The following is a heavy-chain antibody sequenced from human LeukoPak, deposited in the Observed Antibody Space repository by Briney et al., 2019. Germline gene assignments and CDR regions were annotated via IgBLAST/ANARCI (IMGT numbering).Heavy chain of an antibody. CDR2: INLNSGGT. CDR1: GYTFTGYY. V-gene: IGHV1-2*02. J-gene: IGHJ3*02. Sequence: ASVKVSCKASGYTFTGYYMHWVRQAPGQGLEWMGWINLNSGGTNYAQKFQGRVTMTRDTSISTAYMELSRLRSDDTAVYYCARDRPYCSGGSCFAFDIWGQGTMVTVSS. CDR3: ARDRPYCSGGSCFAFDI. D-gene: IGHD2-15*01.